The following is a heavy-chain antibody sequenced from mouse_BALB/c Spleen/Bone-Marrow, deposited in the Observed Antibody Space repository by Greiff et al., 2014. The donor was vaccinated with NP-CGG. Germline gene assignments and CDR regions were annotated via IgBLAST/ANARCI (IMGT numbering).Heavy chain of an antibody. J-gene: IGHJ4*01. CDR1: GFTFSDYY. CDR3: AREMAMDY. CDR2: ISDGGSYT. Sequence: DVMLVESGGGLVKPGGSLKLSCAASGFTFSDYYMYWVRQTPEKRLELVATISDGGSYTYYPDSVKGRFTISRDNAKNNLYLQMSSLKSEDTAMYYCAREMAMDYWGQGTSVTVSS. V-gene: IGHV5-4*02.